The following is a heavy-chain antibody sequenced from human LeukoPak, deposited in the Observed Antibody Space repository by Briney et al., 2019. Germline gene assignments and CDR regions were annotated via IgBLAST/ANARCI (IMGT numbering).Heavy chain of an antibody. V-gene: IGHV3-33*01. CDR2: IWYDGSNK. D-gene: IGHD3-3*01. J-gene: IGHJ4*02. Sequence: PGGSLRLSCAASGFTFSSYGMHWVRQAPGKGLEWVAVIWYDGSNKYYADSVKGRFTISRDNSKNTLYLQMNSLRAEDTAVYYCARCGSGYYTCFDYWGQGTLVTVSS. CDR1: GFTFSSYG. CDR3: ARCGSGYYTCFDY.